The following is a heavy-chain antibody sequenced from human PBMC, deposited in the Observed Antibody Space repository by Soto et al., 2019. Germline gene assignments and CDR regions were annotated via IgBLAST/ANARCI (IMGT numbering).Heavy chain of an antibody. D-gene: IGHD3-16*02. Sequence: GGSLRLSCAASGFTFSSYSMNWVRQAPGKGLEWVSSISSSSSYIYYADSVKGRFTISRDNAKNSLYLQMNSLRAEDTAVYYCARDEPTIKYYDYVWGSYLSSPPRGYYYYGMDVWGQGTTVTVSS. V-gene: IGHV3-21*01. J-gene: IGHJ6*02. CDR2: ISSSSSYI. CDR3: ARDEPTIKYYDYVWGSYLSSPPRGYYYYGMDV. CDR1: GFTFSSYS.